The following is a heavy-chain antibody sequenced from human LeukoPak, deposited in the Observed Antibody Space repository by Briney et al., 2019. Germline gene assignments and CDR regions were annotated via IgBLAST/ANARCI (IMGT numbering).Heavy chain of an antibody. CDR1: GYTFTSYD. CDR2: MNPNSGNT. Sequence: GASVKVSCKASGYTFTSYDINWVRQATGQGLEWMGWMNPNSGNTGYAQKFQGRVTMTRNTSISTAYMELSSLRSEDTAVYYCARTGEPYYDILTGYYMPYYYYYMDVWGKGTTVTISS. D-gene: IGHD3-9*01. J-gene: IGHJ6*03. V-gene: IGHV1-8*01. CDR3: ARTGEPYYDILTGYYMPYYYYYMDV.